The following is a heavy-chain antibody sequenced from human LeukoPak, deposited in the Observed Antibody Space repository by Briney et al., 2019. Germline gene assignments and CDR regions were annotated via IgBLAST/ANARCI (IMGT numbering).Heavy chain of an antibody. J-gene: IGHJ6*02. V-gene: IGHV4-4*07. Sequence: SETLSLTRTVSGGSLSSYYWSWIWQPAGKGLEWIGRIYTSGSTNYNPSLKSRVTMSVDTSKNQFSLKLSSVTAADTAVYYCAREERYSSSWYEIYYYYYGMDVWGQGTTVTVSS. CDR1: GGSLSSYY. D-gene: IGHD6-13*01. CDR2: IYTSGST. CDR3: AREERYSSSWYEIYYYYYGMDV.